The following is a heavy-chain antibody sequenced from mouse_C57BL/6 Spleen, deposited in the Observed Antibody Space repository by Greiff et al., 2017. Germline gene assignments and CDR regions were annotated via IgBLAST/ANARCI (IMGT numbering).Heavy chain of an antibody. CDR2: IYPGSGST. CDR3: AREPKNSNYFY. J-gene: IGHJ2*01. D-gene: IGHD2-5*01. V-gene: IGHV1-55*01. Sequence: QVQLQQSGAELVKPGASVKMSCKASGYTFTSYWITWVKQRPGQGLEWIGDIYPGSGSTNYNEKFKSKATLTVDTSSSTAYMQLSSLTSEDSAVYYCAREPKNSNYFYWGQGTTLTVSS. CDR1: GYTFTSYW.